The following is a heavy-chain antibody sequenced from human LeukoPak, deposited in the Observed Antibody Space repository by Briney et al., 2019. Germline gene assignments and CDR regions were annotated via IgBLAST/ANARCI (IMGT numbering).Heavy chain of an antibody. V-gene: IGHV3-30-3*01. D-gene: IGHD2-15*01. J-gene: IGHJ6*02. CDR3: AREALVVVAASGHYGMDV. CDR1: GFTFSSYA. Sequence: GGSLRLSCAASGFTFSSYAMHWVRQAPGKGLEWVAVISYDGSNKYYADSVKGRFTISRDNSKNTLYLQMNSLRAEDTAVYYCAREALVVVAASGHYGMDVWGQGTTVTVSS. CDR2: ISYDGSNK.